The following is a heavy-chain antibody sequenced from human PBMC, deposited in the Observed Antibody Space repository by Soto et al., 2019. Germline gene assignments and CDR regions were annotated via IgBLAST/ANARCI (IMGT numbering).Heavy chain of an antibody. D-gene: IGHD3-9*01. J-gene: IGHJ2*01. CDR2: IIPIFGST. CDR3: ARDYDILTGYGPYYYFDL. CDR1: GGTFSTYT. Sequence: QVQLVQSGAEVKKPGSSVKVSCRASGGTFSTYTISWVRQAPGQGLEWMGGIIPIFGSTNYAQKFQGRVTITADKSTSTAYMELSSLRSEDTAVYYCARDYDILTGYGPYYYFDLWGRGTLVTVSS. V-gene: IGHV1-69*06.